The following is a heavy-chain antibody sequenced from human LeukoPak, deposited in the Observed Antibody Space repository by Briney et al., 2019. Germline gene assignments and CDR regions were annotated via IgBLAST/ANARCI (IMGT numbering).Heavy chain of an antibody. CDR3: ARAEISWYYDSSGPRDYDLRGAFDI. D-gene: IGHD3-22*01. V-gene: IGHV3-48*02. CDR1: GFTFSSYS. CDR2: ITASGTAM. J-gene: IGHJ3*02. Sequence: GGSLRLSCAASGFTFSSYSMNWVRQAPGKGLEWVSHITASGTAMFYADSVKGRFTISRDNAKNSLYLQMNSLRDEDTAVYYCARAEISWYYDSSGPRDYDLRGAFDIWGQGTMVTVSS.